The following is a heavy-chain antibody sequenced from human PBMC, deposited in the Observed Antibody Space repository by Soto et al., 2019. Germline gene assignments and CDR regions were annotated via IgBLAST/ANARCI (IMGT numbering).Heavy chain of an antibody. CDR2: ISGSGGST. D-gene: IGHD6-13*01. J-gene: IGHJ4*02. CDR3: AKDPPRWYRIAAAGTDFDY. V-gene: IGHV3-23*01. Sequence: HPGGSLRLSCAASGFTFSSYAMSWVCQAPGKGLEWVSAISGSGGSTYYADSVKGRFTISRDNSKNTLYLQMNSLRAEDTAVYYCAKDPPRWYRIAAAGTDFDYWGQGTLVTVSS. CDR1: GFTFSSYA.